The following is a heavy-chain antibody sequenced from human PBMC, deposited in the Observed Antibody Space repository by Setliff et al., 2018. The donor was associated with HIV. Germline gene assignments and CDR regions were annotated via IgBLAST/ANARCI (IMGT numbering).Heavy chain of an antibody. CDR1: GGPISSGSYY. CDR3: ARDLRFDP. J-gene: IGHJ5*02. Sequence: PSETLSLTCTVSGGPISSGSYYWSWIRQPAGKGLEWIGHIYTSGSTNYNPSLKSRVTISVDTSKNQFSLKLSSVTAADTAVYYCARDLRFDPWGQGTLVTVSS. V-gene: IGHV4-61*09. CDR2: IYTSGST.